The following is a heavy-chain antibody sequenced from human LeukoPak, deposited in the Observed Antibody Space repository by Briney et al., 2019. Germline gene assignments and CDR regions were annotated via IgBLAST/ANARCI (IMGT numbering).Heavy chain of an antibody. V-gene: IGHV1-18*01. CDR1: GYTFTSYG. CDR3: ARAHSSGYYYAY. Sequence: ASVKVSCKASGYTFTSYGISWVRQAPGQGLEWMGWISAYNGSTNYAQKLQGRVTMTTDTSTSAAYMELRSLRSDDTAVYYCARAHSSGYYYAYWGQGTLVTVSS. D-gene: IGHD3-22*01. CDR2: ISAYNGST. J-gene: IGHJ4*02.